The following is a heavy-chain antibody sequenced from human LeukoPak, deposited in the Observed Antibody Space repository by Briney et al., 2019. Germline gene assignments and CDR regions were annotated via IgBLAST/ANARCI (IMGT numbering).Heavy chain of an antibody. CDR2: IIPMFGTA. V-gene: IGHV1-69*05. J-gene: IGHJ4*02. D-gene: IGHD4-17*01. CDR1: GGTFNSYA. CDR3: AGEKRDYGDYSPFDY. Sequence: SVKVSCKASGGTFNSYAISWVRQAPGQGLEWMGGIIPMFGTANYAQKFQGRVTITTDESTSTAYMELSSLRSEDTAVYYCAGEKRDYGDYSPFDYWGQGTLVTVSS.